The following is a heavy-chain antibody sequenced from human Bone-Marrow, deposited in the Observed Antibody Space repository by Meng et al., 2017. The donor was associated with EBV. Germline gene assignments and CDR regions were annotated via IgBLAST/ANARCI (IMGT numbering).Heavy chain of an antibody. Sequence: QVLLVASGAEAQKPGASVKLSCKASGYTFTGHYMHWVRQAPGQGLEWMGRIDPNSGGADYAQKFQGGVTMTRDTSISTFYMELSRLTSDDTAVYFRARASDYGNDLDYWGQGTLVTVSS. CDR2: IDPNSGGA. D-gene: IGHD4-11*01. CDR3: ARASDYGNDLDY. CDR1: GYTFTGHY. V-gene: IGHV1-2*06. J-gene: IGHJ4*02.